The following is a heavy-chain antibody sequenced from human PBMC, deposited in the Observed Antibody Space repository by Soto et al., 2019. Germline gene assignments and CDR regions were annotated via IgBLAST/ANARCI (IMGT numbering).Heavy chain of an antibody. V-gene: IGHV3-15*07. Sequence: PGGSLRLSCAASDFTFNNAWMNWVRQAPGKGLEWVGRIKSKTDRGTTDYAAPVKGRFTISRDDSKNTLYLQMNSLNNEDTAVYYCAADRYCSGGSCYPSPGTFDYWGQGTLVTVSS. CDR2: IKSKTDRGTT. J-gene: IGHJ4*02. CDR1: DFTFNNAW. CDR3: AADRYCSGGSCYPSPGTFDY. D-gene: IGHD2-15*01.